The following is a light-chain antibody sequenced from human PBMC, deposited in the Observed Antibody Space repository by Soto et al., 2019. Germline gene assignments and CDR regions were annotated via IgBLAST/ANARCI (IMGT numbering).Light chain of an antibody. J-gene: IGLJ1*01. Sequence: QSALTQPPSASGSPGQSVTISCTGTSSDVGGYNYVSWYQQHPGKAPKLMIYEVTKRPSGVPDRFSASKSDNTASLTVSGLQAEDEADYYCSSYAGSYKYVFGTGPKVTVL. CDR1: SSDVGGYNY. V-gene: IGLV2-8*01. CDR3: SSYAGSYKYV. CDR2: EVT.